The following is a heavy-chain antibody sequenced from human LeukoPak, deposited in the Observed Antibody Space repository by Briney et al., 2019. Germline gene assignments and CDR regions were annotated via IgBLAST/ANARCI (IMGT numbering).Heavy chain of an antibody. CDR3: AKDRPYCSSTSCYTNEYYFDY. Sequence: SGGSLRLSCAASGFTFSSYAMSWVRQAPGKGLEWVSAISGSGGSTYYADSVKGRFTISRDNSRNTLYLQMNSLRAEDTAVYYCAKDRPYCSSTSCYTNEYYFDYWGQGTLVTVSS. J-gene: IGHJ4*02. D-gene: IGHD2-2*01. CDR1: GFTFSSYA. CDR2: ISGSGGST. V-gene: IGHV3-23*01.